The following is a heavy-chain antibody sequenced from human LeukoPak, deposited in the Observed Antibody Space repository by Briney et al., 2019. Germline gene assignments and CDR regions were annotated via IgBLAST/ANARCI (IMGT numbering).Heavy chain of an antibody. Sequence: AGSLRLSCAASGFTFSSYAMHWVRQPPGKGLEYVSAISSNGDNTYYANSVKGRFTISRDNSKNTLYLQMGRLRAEDMAVYYCARGMPGSYDYWGQGTLVTVSS. CDR2: ISSNGDNT. CDR1: GFTFSSYA. V-gene: IGHV3-64*01. J-gene: IGHJ4*02. CDR3: ARGMPGSYDY. D-gene: IGHD3-10*01.